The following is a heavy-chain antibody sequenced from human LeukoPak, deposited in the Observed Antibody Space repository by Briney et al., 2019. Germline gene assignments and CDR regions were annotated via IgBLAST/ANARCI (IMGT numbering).Heavy chain of an antibody. CDR2: ISAYNGNT. V-gene: IGHV1-18*01. CDR3: GREGATKGAPDY. CDR1: GYTFTSYG. J-gene: IGHJ4*02. D-gene: IGHD1-26*01. Sequence: ASVKVSCKASGYTFTSYGISWVRQAPGQGLEWMGRISAYNGNTNYVQKLQGRVTMTTDTSTSTAYMELRSLRSDDTAVYYCGREGATKGAPDYWGQGTLVTVSS.